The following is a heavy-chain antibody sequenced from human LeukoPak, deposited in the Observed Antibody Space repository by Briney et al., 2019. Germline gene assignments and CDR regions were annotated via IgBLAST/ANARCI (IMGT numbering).Heavy chain of an antibody. J-gene: IGHJ5*02. CDR3: ARSLGFGGSGINWLDP. V-gene: IGHV1-18*01. D-gene: IGHD3-10*01. Sequence: ASVKVSCKASGYTFTNFGISWVRQAPGQGLEWMGWIGAYNGNRNHAQKFQGRVTLTTDTSTSTAYMELRSLISDDTAVYYCARSLGFGGSGINWLDPWGQGTLVTVSS. CDR2: IGAYNGNR. CDR1: GYTFTNFG.